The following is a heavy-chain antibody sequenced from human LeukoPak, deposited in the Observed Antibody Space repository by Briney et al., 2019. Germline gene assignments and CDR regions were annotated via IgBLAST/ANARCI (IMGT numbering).Heavy chain of an antibody. CDR2: IFYLGNT. CDR3: ARALRATRLIDY. V-gene: IGHV4-30-4*01. D-gene: IGHD1-26*01. Sequence: PSQTLSLTCTVSGGSISSGNYYWSWIRQPPGKGLEWIGYIFYLGNTYYTPSLKSRVTISVDTSKNQFSLKLSSVTAADTAVYYCARALRATRLIDYWGQGTLVTVSS. CDR1: GGSISSGNYY. J-gene: IGHJ4*02.